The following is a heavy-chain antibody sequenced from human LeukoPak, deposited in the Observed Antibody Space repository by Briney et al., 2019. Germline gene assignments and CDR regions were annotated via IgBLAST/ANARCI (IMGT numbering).Heavy chain of an antibody. D-gene: IGHD6-13*01. CDR3: AQSLGSSNWIGNWFDP. Sequence: SETLSLTCTVSGGSISSSSHSWGWIRQPPGKGLEWTGSIYYTGRTYYNPSLKSRVTISVDTSKNQFSLKLSSVTAADTAVYYCAQSLGSSNWIGNWFDPWGQGTLVPVSS. CDR1: GGSISSSSHS. CDR2: IYYTGRT. V-gene: IGHV4-39*01. J-gene: IGHJ5*02.